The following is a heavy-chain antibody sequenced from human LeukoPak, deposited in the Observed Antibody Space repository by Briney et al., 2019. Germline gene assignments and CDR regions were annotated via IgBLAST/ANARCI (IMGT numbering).Heavy chain of an antibody. CDR3: AKDRKPYDSRGYYQDN. J-gene: IGHJ4*02. D-gene: IGHD3-22*01. Sequence: GGSLRLSCVASGFTFSSFGMHWVRQAPGKGLEWMTLISFDGDNKYYADSVKGRFTISRDNSKNTLYLQMNSLRAEDTAVYYCAKDRKPYDSRGYYQDNWGQGTLVTVSS. CDR2: ISFDGDNK. CDR1: GFTFSSFG. V-gene: IGHV3-30*18.